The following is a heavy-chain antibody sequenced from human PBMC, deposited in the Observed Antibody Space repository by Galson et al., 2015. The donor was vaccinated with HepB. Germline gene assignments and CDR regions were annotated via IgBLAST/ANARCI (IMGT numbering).Heavy chain of an antibody. J-gene: IGHJ4*02. D-gene: IGHD3-10*01. Sequence: SLRLSCAASGFTFSNYGMHWVRQAPGKGLEWVAVISYGGRNKYYADSVKGRFTISRDDSKNTLYLQMNSLRAEDTAVYYCARDRALYGSGSYHDFDSWGQGTRVTVSS. CDR3: ARDRALYGSGSYHDFDS. CDR2: ISYGGRNK. V-gene: IGHV3-30*03. CDR1: GFTFSNYG.